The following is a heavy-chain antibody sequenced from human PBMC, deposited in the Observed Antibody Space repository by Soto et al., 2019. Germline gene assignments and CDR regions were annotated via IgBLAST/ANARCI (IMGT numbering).Heavy chain of an antibody. V-gene: IGHV3-23*01. J-gene: IGHJ4*02. CDR2: ISGSGGST. CDR1: GFTFSSYA. CDR3: AESSSVWYYFDY. D-gene: IGHD6-19*01. Sequence: EVQLLESGGGLVQPGGSLRLSCAASGFTFSSYAMSWVRQAPGKGLEWVSAISGSGGSTYYADCVKGRFTISRDNSKNTLYLQINSLRAEDTAVYFCAESSSVWYYFDYWGQGTLVTVSS.